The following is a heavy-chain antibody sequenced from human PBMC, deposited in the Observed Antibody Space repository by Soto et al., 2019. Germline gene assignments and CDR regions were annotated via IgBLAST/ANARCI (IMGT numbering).Heavy chain of an antibody. Sequence: PSETLSLTCAVYCGSVNVYYWNWIRQPPGKGLEWIGVINHTGGTHYNPSLKSRVTMSVDTSKNQFSLRLSSVTAADTAIYYCATRITVFGLLIPPFDPWGQGTQVTVSS. J-gene: IGHJ5*02. CDR2: INHTGGT. CDR3: ATRITVFGLLIPPFDP. CDR1: CGSVNVYY. V-gene: IGHV4-34*01. D-gene: IGHD3-3*01.